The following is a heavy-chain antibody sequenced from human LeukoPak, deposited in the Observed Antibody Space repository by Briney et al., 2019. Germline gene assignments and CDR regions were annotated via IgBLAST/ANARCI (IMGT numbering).Heavy chain of an antibody. D-gene: IGHD2-15*01. CDR3: ARSRYYSAAFDI. CDR2: IYYSGST. V-gene: IGHV4-39*01. J-gene: IGHJ3*02. Sequence: SETLSLTCTVSGGSISSSSYSWGWIRQPPGKGLEWIGSIYYSGSTYYNPSLKSRVTISVDTSKNQFSLKLSSVTAADTAVYYCARSRYYSAAFDIWGQGTMVTVSS. CDR1: GGSISSSSYS.